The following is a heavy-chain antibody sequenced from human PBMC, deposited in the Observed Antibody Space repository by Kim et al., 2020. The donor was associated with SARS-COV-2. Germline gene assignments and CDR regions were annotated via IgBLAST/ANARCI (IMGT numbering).Heavy chain of an antibody. V-gene: IGHV1-69*01. Sequence: NDARKFHDRVTSTADESTSTAYMEVSSVRSDDTAVYYCARRETKWDAFDIWGQGTMVTVSS. D-gene: IGHD1-7*01. CDR3: ARRETKWDAFDI. J-gene: IGHJ3*02.